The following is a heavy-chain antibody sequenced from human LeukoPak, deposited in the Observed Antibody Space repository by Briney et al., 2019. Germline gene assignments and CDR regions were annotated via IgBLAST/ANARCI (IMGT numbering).Heavy chain of an antibody. Sequence: GGSLRLSCAASGFTFSSYSMNWVRQAPGKGLEWVSSISSSSSYIYYADSMKGRFTISRDNAKNSLFLQMNSLRVEDTAVYFCVRDLDWAFDYWGQGVLVTVSS. D-gene: IGHD3-9*01. CDR2: ISSSSSYI. V-gene: IGHV3-21*01. CDR3: VRDLDWAFDY. J-gene: IGHJ4*02. CDR1: GFTFSSYS.